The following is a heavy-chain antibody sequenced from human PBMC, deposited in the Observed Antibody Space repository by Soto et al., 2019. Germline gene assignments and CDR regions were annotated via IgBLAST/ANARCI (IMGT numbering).Heavy chain of an antibody. D-gene: IGHD2-15*01. Sequence: SETLSLTCTVSGGSISSYYWSWIRQPPGKGLEWIGYIYYSGSTNYNPSLKSRVTISVDTSKNQFSLKLSPVTAADTAVYYCARELYCSGGSCYSNYFDYWGQGTLVTVSS. J-gene: IGHJ4*02. CDR1: GGSISSYY. V-gene: IGHV4-59*01. CDR3: ARELYCSGGSCYSNYFDY. CDR2: IYYSGST.